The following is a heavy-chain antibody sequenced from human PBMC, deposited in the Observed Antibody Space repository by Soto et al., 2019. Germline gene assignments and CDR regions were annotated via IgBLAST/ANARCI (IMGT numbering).Heavy chain of an antibody. Sequence: QVQLQESGPGLVKPSETLSLTCSVSGGSVSGSSYHWTWIRQAPGKTLGWLGYVYFTGTTDYNPSLEGRASISLDTSKNQFSLKLSSVTAADTAVYYCAREGRRVSMIRGFDSWGQGALVSVSS. CDR3: AREGRRVSMIRGFDS. J-gene: IGHJ4*02. D-gene: IGHD3-10*01. CDR1: GGSVSGSSYH. CDR2: VYFTGTT. V-gene: IGHV4-61*01.